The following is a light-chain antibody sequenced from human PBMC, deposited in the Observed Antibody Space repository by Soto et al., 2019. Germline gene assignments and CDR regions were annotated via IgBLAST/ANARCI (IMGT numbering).Light chain of an antibody. CDR2: DVS. CDR1: SSDIGGYKY. CDR3: NSYTSSSTLVV. Sequence: QSALTQPASVSGSPGQSITISCTGTSSDIGGYKYVSWYHQHPGKAPKLMIYDVSNRPSGVSNRFSGSKSGNTASLTISGLQAEDEADYYCNSYTSSSTLVVFGGGTKLTVL. V-gene: IGLV2-14*03. J-gene: IGLJ2*01.